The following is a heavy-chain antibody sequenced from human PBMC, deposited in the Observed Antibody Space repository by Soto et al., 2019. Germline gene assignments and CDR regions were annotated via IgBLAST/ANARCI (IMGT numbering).Heavy chain of an antibody. D-gene: IGHD2-2*01. Sequence: GSLRLSCAASGFTFSSYWMHWVRQAPGKGLVWVSRINSDGSSTSYADSVKGRFTISRDNAKNTLYLQMNSLRAEDTAVYYCASGYCSSTSCYYDGMDVWGQGTTVTVSS. CDR3: ASGYCSSTSCYYDGMDV. CDR2: INSDGSST. V-gene: IGHV3-74*01. CDR1: GFTFSSYW. J-gene: IGHJ6*02.